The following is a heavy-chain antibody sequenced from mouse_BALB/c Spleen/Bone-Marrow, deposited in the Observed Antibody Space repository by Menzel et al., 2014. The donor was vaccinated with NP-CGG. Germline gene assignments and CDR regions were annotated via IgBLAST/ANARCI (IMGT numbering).Heavy chain of an antibody. CDR2: INPSNGRT. V-gene: IGHV1S81*02. CDR3: ARGGRYDERTWFAY. CDR1: GYTFTSYW. Sequence: VQLQQSGAELVKPGASVKLSCKASGYTFTSYWMHWVKQRPGQGLEWIGEINPSNGRTNYNEKFKSKATLTVDKSSSTAYMQLSSLTSEDSAVYYCARGGRYDERTWFAYRGQGTLVTVSA. J-gene: IGHJ3*01. D-gene: IGHD2-14*01.